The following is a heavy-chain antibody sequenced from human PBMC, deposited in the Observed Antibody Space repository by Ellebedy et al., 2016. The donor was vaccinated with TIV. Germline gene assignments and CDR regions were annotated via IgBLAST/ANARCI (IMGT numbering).Heavy chain of an antibody. Sequence: SQTLSLTCVISGDSVSADIGWNWIRQSPSRGLEWLGRTYYRSKWNNDYAAYLKSRITINPDTSKNQFSLQLNSVIPDDTAVYYCARGWFGSGMGVWGQGTTVTVSS. J-gene: IGHJ6*02. CDR1: GDSVSADIG. D-gene: IGHD3-16*01. CDR2: TYYRSKWNN. CDR3: ARGWFGSGMGV. V-gene: IGHV6-1*01.